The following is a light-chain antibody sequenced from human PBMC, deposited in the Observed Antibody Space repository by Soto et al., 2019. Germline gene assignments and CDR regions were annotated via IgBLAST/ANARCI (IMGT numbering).Light chain of an antibody. CDR1: QSVSSN. V-gene: IGKV3D-20*01. CDR2: DAS. CDR3: RQYGTSLGFP. Sequence: EIAITQSPATLSVSPGESATLSFGASQSVSSNLAWYQQKPGQAPRLLIYDASTRATGIPDRFSGSGSGTDFTLTISRLEPEDFAVYYCRQYGTSLGFPVGGGTKVDIK. J-gene: IGKJ4*01.